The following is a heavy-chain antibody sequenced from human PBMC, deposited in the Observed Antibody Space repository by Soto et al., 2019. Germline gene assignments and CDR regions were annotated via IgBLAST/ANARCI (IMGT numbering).Heavy chain of an antibody. CDR3: ARDPGFGFGYSYAFAMDV. CDR1: GYTFSNYG. CDR2: ISGYNGNT. V-gene: IGHV1-18*01. J-gene: IGHJ6*02. D-gene: IGHD5-18*01. Sequence: SVKVSCKASGYTFSNYGISWVRQGPGQGLEWMGWISGYNGNTHYEEKVQDRIKMTTDTSTSTTYLELRSLRSDDTAVYFCARDPGFGFGYSYAFAMDVWGQGTTVTVSS.